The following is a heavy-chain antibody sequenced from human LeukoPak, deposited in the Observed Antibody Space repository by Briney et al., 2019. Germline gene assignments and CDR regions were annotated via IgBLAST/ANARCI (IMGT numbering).Heavy chain of an antibody. J-gene: IGHJ3*02. CDR1: GGPISGYY. V-gene: IGHV4-59*01. CDR2: ISYSGDT. CDR3: VRDFDAWNAFDN. D-gene: IGHD3-3*01. Sequence: SETLCLTCSVSGGPISGYYWSWIRQPPGKGLEWIGCISYSGDTKYNPSLKSRVSISIDTSKKQFSLNLRSVTAADTAIYYCVRDFDAWNAFDNWGQGTKVTVSS.